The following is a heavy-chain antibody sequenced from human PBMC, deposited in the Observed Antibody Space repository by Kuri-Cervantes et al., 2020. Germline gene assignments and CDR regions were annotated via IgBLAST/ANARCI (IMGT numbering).Heavy chain of an antibody. Sequence: ESLKISCAVYGGSFSGYYWSWIRQPPGKGLEWIGEINHSGSTNYNPSLKSRVTISVDKSKNQFSLKLSSVTAADTAVYYCARYSYGNGAYFDYWGQGTLVTVSS. V-gene: IGHV4-34*01. CDR1: GGSFSGYY. CDR2: INHSGST. D-gene: IGHD5-18*01. CDR3: ARYSYGNGAYFDY. J-gene: IGHJ4*02.